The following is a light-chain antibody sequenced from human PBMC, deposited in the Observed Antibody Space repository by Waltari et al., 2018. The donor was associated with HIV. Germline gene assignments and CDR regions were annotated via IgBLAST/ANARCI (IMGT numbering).Light chain of an antibody. CDR1: TSYVGRDV. CDR3: AAWDARLNEYL. J-gene: IGLJ1*01. V-gene: IGLV1-44*01. CDR2: GDN. Sequence: QSVLTQPHSASGTPGPPALSSCSGSTSYVGRDVVTWYQQLPGTAPKLLIYGDNERPSGVPDRFSCSKSGASASLAISDLQSEDEAEYYCAAWDARLNEYLFGTGTKVTVL.